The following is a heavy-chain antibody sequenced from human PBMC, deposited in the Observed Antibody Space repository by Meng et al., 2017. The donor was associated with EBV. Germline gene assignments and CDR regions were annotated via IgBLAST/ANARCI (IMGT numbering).Heavy chain of an antibody. D-gene: IGHD3-16*01. J-gene: IGHJ4*02. CDR3: WGDLNYGSY. CDR1: GFIFRDSA. CDR2: VETKASKYAT. V-gene: IGHV3-73*01. Sequence: EVHLVGVGGGLVQPGGSRKLSWGAFGFIFRDSAMPWVRQASGKGLEWVGRVETKASKYATAYAASVKGRFSVSRDDSKNMVFLEMNSLKTEDTARYYCWGDLNYGSYWGQGTLVTVSS.